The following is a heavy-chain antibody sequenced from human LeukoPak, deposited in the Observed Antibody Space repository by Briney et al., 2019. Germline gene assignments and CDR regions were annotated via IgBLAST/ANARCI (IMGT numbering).Heavy chain of an antibody. CDR2: IYGSTSA. D-gene: IGHD4-17*01. CDR3: ARLNFGDDY. Sequence: GGSLRLSCAASGFTVSSNYITWVRQAPGKGLEWASLIYGSTSADYADSVKGRFTISRDTSMNTVYLQMNSLRAEDTAVYYCARLNFGDDYWGQGTLVTVSS. J-gene: IGHJ4*02. CDR1: GFTVSSNY. V-gene: IGHV3-66*01.